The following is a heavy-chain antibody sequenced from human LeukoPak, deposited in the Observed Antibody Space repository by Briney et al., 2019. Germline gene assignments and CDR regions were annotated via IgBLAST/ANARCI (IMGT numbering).Heavy chain of an antibody. D-gene: IGHD3-10*01. CDR2: ISYDGSNK. CDR3: ARDFDWGSGH. Sequence: GGSLRLSCAASGFTFSSYAMHWVRQAPGKGLEWVAVISYDGSNKYYADSVKGRFTISRDNAKNTLYLQLNGLRAEDTAVYYCARDFDWGSGHWGQGALVTVSS. J-gene: IGHJ4*02. V-gene: IGHV3-30-3*01. CDR1: GFTFSSYA.